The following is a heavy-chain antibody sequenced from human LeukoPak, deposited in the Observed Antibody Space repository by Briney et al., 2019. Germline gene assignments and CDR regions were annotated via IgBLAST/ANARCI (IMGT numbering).Heavy chain of an antibody. V-gene: IGHV3-48*01. D-gene: IGHD5-18*01. Sequence: PGGPLRLSCATSGFPFRNFAMNWVRQAPGKGLEWVSYISGSRSTTYYADSVKGRFTISRDNAKNSLDLQMNSLRAEDTAVYYCARFPDTYGYFDSWGQGTLVTVSS. J-gene: IGHJ4*02. CDR2: ISGSRSTT. CDR3: ARFPDTYGYFDS. CDR1: GFPFRNFA.